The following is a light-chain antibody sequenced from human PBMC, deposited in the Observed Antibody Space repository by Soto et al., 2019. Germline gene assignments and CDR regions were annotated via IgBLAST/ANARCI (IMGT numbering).Light chain of an antibody. V-gene: IGKV3-11*01. CDR1: RSVSSY. J-gene: IGKJ5*01. CDR3: QQRSNWPIP. CDR2: DAS. Sequence: EIVLTQSPATLSLSPGESATLSCRATRSVSSYLAWYQQKPGQAPRLLIYDASSRPPDIPARFSGSGSGTDFTLTISSLEPEDFALYYCQQRSNWPIPFGQGRRLEIK.